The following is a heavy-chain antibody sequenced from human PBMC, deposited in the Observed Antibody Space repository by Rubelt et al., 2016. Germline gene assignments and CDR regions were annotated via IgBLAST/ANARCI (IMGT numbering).Heavy chain of an antibody. CDR1: GGSFSGYY. J-gene: IGHJ3*02. D-gene: IGHD6-19*01. Sequence: QVQLQQWGAGLLKPSETLSLTCAVYGGSFSGYYWSWIRQPPGKGLEWIGEINHSGSTNYNPSLKSRVTISVDPSKNRFSLKLSSVTAADTAVYYCASGSSEWLMDAFDIWGQGTMVTVSS. CDR3: ASGSSEWLMDAFDI. CDR2: INHSGST. V-gene: IGHV4-34*01.